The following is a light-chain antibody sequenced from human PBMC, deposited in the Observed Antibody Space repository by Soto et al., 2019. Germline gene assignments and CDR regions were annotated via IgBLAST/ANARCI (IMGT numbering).Light chain of an antibody. J-gene: IGLJ2*01. CDR1: SGHSSYA. V-gene: IGLV4-69*01. Sequence: QLVLTQSPSASAYLGASVKLTCTLSSGHSSYAIAWHQQQPEKGPRYLMKLNSDGSHSKGDGIPDRFSGSNSGAERYLTISSLQSEDEADYYCQTWGTGIHVFGGGTKLTVL. CDR2: LNSDGSH. CDR3: QTWGTGIHV.